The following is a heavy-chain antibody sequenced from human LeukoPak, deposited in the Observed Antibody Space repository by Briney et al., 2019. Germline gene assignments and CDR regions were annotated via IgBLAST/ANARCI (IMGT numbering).Heavy chain of an antibody. V-gene: IGHV3-7*04. Sequence: SVKGRFTISRDNAKNSLYLQMNSLRAEDTAVYYCARVYYDFWSGPSHMDVWGKGTTVTVSS. D-gene: IGHD3-3*01. J-gene: IGHJ6*03. CDR3: ARVYYDFWSGPSHMDV.